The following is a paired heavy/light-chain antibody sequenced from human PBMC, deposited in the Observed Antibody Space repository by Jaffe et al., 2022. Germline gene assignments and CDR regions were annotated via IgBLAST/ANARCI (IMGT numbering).Light chain of an antibody. Sequence: QPVLTQPPSASASLGASVTLTCTLSSGYSNYKVDWYQQRPGKGPRFVMRVGTGGIVGSKGDGIPDRFSVLGSGLNRYLTIKNIQEEDESDYHCGADHGSGSNFAWVFGGGTKLTVL. CDR1: SGYSNYK. V-gene: IGLV9-49*01. J-gene: IGLJ3*02. CDR2: VGTGGIVG. CDR3: GADHGSGSNFAWV.
Heavy chain of an antibody. Sequence: QVQLQQWGAGLLKPSETLSLTCAVYGGSFSGYYWSWIRQPPGKGLEWIGEINHSGSTNYNPSLKSRVTISVDTSKNQFSLKLSSVTAADTAVYYCAREDYYGSGRTKVVGYFDYWGQGTLVTVSS. CDR3: AREDYYGSGRTKVVGYFDY. D-gene: IGHD3-10*01. CDR1: GGSFSGYY. V-gene: IGHV4-34*01. CDR2: INHSGST. J-gene: IGHJ4*02.